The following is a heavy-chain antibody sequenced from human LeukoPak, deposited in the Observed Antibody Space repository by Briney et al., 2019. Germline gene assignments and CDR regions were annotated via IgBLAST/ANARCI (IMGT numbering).Heavy chain of an antibody. J-gene: IGHJ4*02. D-gene: IGHD1-26*01. CDR1: GGSISGYY. V-gene: IGHV4-59*08. CDR3: ARHKRTNRGSSSPFDF. Sequence: SETLSLTCTVSGGSISGYYWSWIRQPPGKGLEWIGYIYYSGSTNYNPSLKSRVTISVDTSKNQFSLKLSSVTAADTAVYYCARHKRTNRGSSSPFDFWGQEPLVTVS. CDR2: IYYSGST.